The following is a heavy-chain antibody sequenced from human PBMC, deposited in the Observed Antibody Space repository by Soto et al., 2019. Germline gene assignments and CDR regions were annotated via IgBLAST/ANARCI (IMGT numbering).Heavy chain of an antibody. D-gene: IGHD3-22*01. CDR3: AREFLTYYYDSSGYADY. V-gene: IGHV4-39*01. CDR1: GGSISSSSYY. J-gene: IGHJ4*02. Sequence: SETLSLTCTVSGGSISSSSYYWCWIRQPPGKGLEWIGSIYYSGSTYYNPSLKSRVTISVDTSKNQFSLKLSSVTAADTAVYYCAREFLTYYYDSSGYADYWGQGTLVTVSS. CDR2: IYYSGST.